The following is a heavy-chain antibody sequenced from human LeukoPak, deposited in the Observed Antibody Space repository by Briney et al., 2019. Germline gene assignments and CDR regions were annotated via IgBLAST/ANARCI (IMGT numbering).Heavy chain of an antibody. V-gene: IGHV4-61*05. J-gene: IGHJ6*03. D-gene: IGHD3-22*01. CDR2: IYTIGST. CDR3: ARVSGYYHNYYYYYMDV. CDR1: GGSISTSSYY. Sequence: PSETLSLTCTVSGGSISTSSYYWGWVRQPPGKGLEWIGRIYTIGSTNYNPSLKSRVTMSVDTSKNQFSLKLSSVTAADTAVYYCARVSGYYHNYYYYYMDVWGKGTTVTISS.